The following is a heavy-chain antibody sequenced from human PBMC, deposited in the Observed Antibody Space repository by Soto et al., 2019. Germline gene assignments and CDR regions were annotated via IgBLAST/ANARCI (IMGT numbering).Heavy chain of an antibody. CDR1: GFTFSSYG. CDR2: ISYDGSNK. D-gene: IGHD2-21*01. CDR3: ATDGDGYPSGY. Sequence: QVQLVESGGGVVQPGRSLRLSCAASGFTFSSYGMHWVRQAPGKGLEWVAVISYDGSNKYYADSVKGRFTISRDNSKNTLYLQMNSLRAEDTAVYYCATDGDGYPSGYWGQGTLVTVSS. J-gene: IGHJ4*02. V-gene: IGHV3-30*03.